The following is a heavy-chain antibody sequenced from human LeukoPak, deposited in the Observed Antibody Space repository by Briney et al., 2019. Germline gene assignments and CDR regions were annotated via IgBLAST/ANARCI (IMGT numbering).Heavy chain of an antibody. CDR1: GGSISSYY. V-gene: IGHV4-59*01. CDR2: IYYSGST. J-gene: IGHJ6*02. Sequence: PSEPLSLTCSVSGGSISSYYWSWIRQSPGKGREGIGYIYYSGSTNHNPSLESRVTISVDTSKNQFSLTLSSVTAADTAVYYCARDKSGYSGYDYYYYGMDVWGQGNTVTVSS. CDR3: ARDKSGYSGYDYYYYGMDV. D-gene: IGHD5-12*01.